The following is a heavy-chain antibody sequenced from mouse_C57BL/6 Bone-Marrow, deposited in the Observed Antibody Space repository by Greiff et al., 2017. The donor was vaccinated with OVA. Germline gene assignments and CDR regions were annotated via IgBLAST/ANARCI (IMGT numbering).Heavy chain of an antibody. D-gene: IGHD1-1*01. CDR2: ISSKSNNYAT. J-gene: IGHJ4*01. CDR1: GFSFNTYA. V-gene: IGHV10-1*01. CDR3: VRHSGSSFYAMDY. Sequence: EVKLLESGGGLVQPKGSLKLSCAASGFSFNTYAMTWVRQAPGKGLEWVARISSKSNNYATYYADSVKDRFTISREDSESMLYLQMNNLKTEDTAMYDGVRHSGSSFYAMDYWGQGTSVTVSS.